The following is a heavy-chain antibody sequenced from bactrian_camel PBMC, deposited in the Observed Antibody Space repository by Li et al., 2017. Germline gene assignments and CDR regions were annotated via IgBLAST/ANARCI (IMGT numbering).Heavy chain of an antibody. V-gene: IGHV3S26*01. D-gene: IGHD1*01. CDR1: GITWGYQC. J-gene: IGHJ4*01. CDR3: AADYAELSGLWDGSSQWDY. CDR2: ADSDGGT. Sequence: HVQLVESGGGSVQAGRSLRVSCVTSGITWGYQCMAWFRQHHGDELEGIAVADSDGGTKYADSMLGRFTISKDNVKNILYLQMNSLKPEDTAMYYCAADYAELSGLWDGSSQWDYWGQGTQVTVSS.